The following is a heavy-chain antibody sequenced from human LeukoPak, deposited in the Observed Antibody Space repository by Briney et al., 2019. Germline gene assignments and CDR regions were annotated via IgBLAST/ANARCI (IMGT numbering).Heavy chain of an antibody. D-gene: IGHD4-23*01. CDR3: AKVSGGGKSNEPVFDY. V-gene: IGHV3-11*01. Sequence: GGSLRLSCAASGFTFSDYYMSWIRQAPGKGLEGVSYISSSGSTIYYADSVKGRLTISRDNAKNTLYLQMNSLRAEDTAVYYCAKVSGGGKSNEPVFDYWGQGTLVTVSS. CDR2: ISSSGSTI. J-gene: IGHJ4*02. CDR1: GFTFSDYY.